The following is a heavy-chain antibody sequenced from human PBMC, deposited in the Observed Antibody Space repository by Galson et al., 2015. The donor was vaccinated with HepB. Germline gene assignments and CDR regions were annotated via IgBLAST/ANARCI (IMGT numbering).Heavy chain of an antibody. Sequence: SVKVSCKASGYTFSAYGISWVRQAPGQGLEWMGWISADNGNTKNAQKVQGRVTMTTDTSTSTAYMELRSLRSVDTAIYYCGRDQGRWFGEGLLDFWGQGTLVTVSS. CDR3: GRDQGRWFGEGLLDF. V-gene: IGHV1-18*01. CDR2: ISADNGNT. D-gene: IGHD3-10*01. J-gene: IGHJ4*02. CDR1: GYTFSAYG.